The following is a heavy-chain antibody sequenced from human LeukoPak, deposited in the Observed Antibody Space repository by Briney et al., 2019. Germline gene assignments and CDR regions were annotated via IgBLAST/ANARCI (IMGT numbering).Heavy chain of an antibody. CDR2: ITHDGSTA. V-gene: IGHV3-30-3*01. D-gene: IGHD3-22*01. CDR1: GFIFSEYA. CDR3: AWDSSGYYLSAYRY. Sequence: GGSLRLSCAASGFIFSEYAMHWVRQAPGKGLEWVTTITHDGSTAFYADSVKGRFTISRDNSKNTLYLQMNSLRAEDTAVYYCAWDSSGYYLSAYRYWGQGTLVTVSS. J-gene: IGHJ4*02.